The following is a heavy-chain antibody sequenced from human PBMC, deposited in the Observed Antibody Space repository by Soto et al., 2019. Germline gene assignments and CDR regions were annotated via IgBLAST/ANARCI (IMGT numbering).Heavy chain of an antibody. CDR2: ISGYNGNT. Sequence: QVQLVQSGAEVKKPGASVKVSCKASGYTFTSYGISWVRQAPGQGLEWMGWISGYNGNTHYAQKLQGRVTMTTDTATSTAYMELSSLRSDDTAVYFCARGGAYGDYATWYYDLWGRGTLVTVSS. V-gene: IGHV1-18*01. CDR3: ARGGAYGDYATWYYDL. CDR1: GYTFTSYG. D-gene: IGHD4-17*01. J-gene: IGHJ2*01.